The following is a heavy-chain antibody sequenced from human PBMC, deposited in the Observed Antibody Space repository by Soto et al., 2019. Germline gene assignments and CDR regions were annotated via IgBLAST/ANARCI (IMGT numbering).Heavy chain of an antibody. V-gene: IGHV4-4*07. D-gene: IGHD3-10*01. Sequence: TLSLTCSVSGTSVSNYYWSWIRQSAGKGLEHIGRIYTSGSTSYNPSLKSRVTMSMDTSQTQIYLNLTSVTAADTAVYYCARGGIQLSYSFDYWGQGILVTVS. J-gene: IGHJ4*02. CDR2: IYTSGST. CDR3: ARGGIQLSYSFDY. CDR1: GTSVSNYY.